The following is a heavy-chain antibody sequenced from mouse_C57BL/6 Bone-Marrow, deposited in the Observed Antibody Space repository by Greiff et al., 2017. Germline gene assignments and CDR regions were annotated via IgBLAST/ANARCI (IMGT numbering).Heavy chain of an antibody. J-gene: IGHJ2*01. D-gene: IGHD4-1*01. CDR2: IYPRSGNT. CDR1: GYTFTSYG. CDR3: AREELAFYF. Sequence: QVKLQQSGVELARPGASVKLSCKASGYTFTSYGISWVKQRTGQGLEGIGEIYPRSGNTYYNEKFKGKATLTADKSTSTAYMELRSLTSEDAAVCFSAREELAFYFWGRGTTLTVSS. V-gene: IGHV1-81*01.